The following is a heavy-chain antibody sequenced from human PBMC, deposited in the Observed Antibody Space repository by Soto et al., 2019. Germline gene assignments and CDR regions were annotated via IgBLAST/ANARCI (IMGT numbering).Heavy chain of an antibody. CDR3: ARGANDFWSGYSTYYYYYVDV. D-gene: IGHD3-3*01. V-gene: IGHV4-59*08. CDR2: IYYSGST. J-gene: IGHJ6*03. CDR1: GGSISSYY. Sequence: PSETLSLTCTVSGGSISSYYWSWIRQPPGKGLEWIGYIYYSGSTNYNPSLKSRVTISVDTSKNQFSLKLSSVTATDTAVYYCARGANDFWSGYSTYYYYYVDVWGKGTTVTVSS.